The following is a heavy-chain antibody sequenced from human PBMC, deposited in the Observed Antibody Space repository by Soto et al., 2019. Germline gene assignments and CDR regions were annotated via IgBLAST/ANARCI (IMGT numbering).Heavy chain of an antibody. CDR1: GGSISSSSYY. D-gene: IGHD5-18*01. V-gene: IGHV4-39*01. Sequence: PSETLSLTCTVSGGSISSSSYYWGWIRQPPGKGLEWIGSIYYSGSTYYNPSLKSRVTISVDTSKNQFSLKLSSVTAADTAVYYCARTVFPLGGHPAMAGLWGQALLVTVSS. CDR2: IYYSGST. J-gene: IGHJ4*02. CDR3: ARTVFPLGGHPAMAGL.